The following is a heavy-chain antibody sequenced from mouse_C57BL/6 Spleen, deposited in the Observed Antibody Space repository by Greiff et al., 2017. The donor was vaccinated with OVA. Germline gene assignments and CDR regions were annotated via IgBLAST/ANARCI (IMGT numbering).Heavy chain of an antibody. Sequence: VESGEGLVKPGGSLRLSCAASGFTFSSYAMSWVRQAPEKRLEWVAYISSGGDYISSADTVQGRFPISRANARNTLYLQMRSLKSEDTAMYYCTRGGYYGSSRACCGQRSLVTGSA. D-gene: IGHD1-1*01. J-gene: IGHJ3*01. CDR1: GFTFSSYA. V-gene: IGHV5-9-1*02. CDR3: TRGGYYGSSRAC. CDR2: ISSGGDYI.